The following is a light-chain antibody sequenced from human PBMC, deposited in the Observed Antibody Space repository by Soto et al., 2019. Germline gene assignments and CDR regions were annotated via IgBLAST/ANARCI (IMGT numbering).Light chain of an antibody. CDR2: DVT. Sequence: QSALTQPPSVSGSAGQSVAISCNGTSSDVGNYNRVSWYQQPPGTAPKLIIYDVTNRPSGVPDRFSGSKSGNTASLTISGLQADDEADYYCSSYTSSSTYVFGTGTKVT. V-gene: IGLV2-18*02. CDR3: SSYTSSSTYV. CDR1: SSDVGNYNR. J-gene: IGLJ1*01.